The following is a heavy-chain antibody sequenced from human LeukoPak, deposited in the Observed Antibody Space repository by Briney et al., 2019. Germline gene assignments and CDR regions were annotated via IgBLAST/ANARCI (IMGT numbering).Heavy chain of an antibody. J-gene: IGHJ4*02. Sequence: SETLSLTCAVYGGSFSGYYWSWIRQPPGKGLEWIGEINHSGSTNYNPSLKSRVTISVDTSKNQFSLKLSSVTVADTAVYYCARERILNCSSTGCNGGFDYWGQGTLVTVSS. CDR3: ARERILNCSSTGCNGGFDY. CDR1: GGSFSGYY. V-gene: IGHV4-34*01. CDR2: INHSGST. D-gene: IGHD2-2*01.